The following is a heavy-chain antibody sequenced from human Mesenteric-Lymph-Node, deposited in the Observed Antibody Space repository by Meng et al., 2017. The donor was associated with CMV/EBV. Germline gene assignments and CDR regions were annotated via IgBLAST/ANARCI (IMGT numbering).Heavy chain of an antibody. D-gene: IGHD2-15*01. J-gene: IGHJ4*02. CDR3: TRATPRPIDY. CDR1: GLTLSNIA. V-gene: IGHV3-74*01. Sequence: GGSLRLSCAVSGLTLSNIAMDWVRQAPGKGLVWVSFIDVPGNTITYADSVKGRFTISRDNAKNTLYLQMNSLRAEDTAVYYCTRATPRPIDYWGQGTLVTVSS. CDR2: IDVPGNTI.